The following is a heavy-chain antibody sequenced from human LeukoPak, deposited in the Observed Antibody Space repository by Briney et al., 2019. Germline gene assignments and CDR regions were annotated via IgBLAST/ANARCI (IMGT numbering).Heavy chain of an antibody. CDR1: AGTLSSIA. J-gene: IGHJ4*02. Sequence: SVKVSCQADAGTLSSIAISWVRPAPGQGLEWMGRIIPIFGTANYAHKFQGRVTITTDESTSTAYMELSSLRSEDTAVYYCARGYYYDSSGYYTPVYYFDYWGQGTLVTVAS. D-gene: IGHD3-22*01. CDR3: ARGYYYDSSGYYTPVYYFDY. CDR2: IIPIFGTA. V-gene: IGHV1-69*05.